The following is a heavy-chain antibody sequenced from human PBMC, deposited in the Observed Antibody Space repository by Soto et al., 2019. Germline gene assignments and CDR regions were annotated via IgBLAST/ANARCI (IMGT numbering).Heavy chain of an antibody. Sequence: SVKVSCKASGGTFSSYAISWVRQAPGQGLEWKGGIIPIFGTANYAQKFQGRVTITADESTSTAYMELSSLRSEDTAVYYCARVKGPYYDILTGPLNDAFDIWGQGTMVTVSS. CDR2: IIPIFGTA. V-gene: IGHV1-69*13. CDR3: ARVKGPYYDILTGPLNDAFDI. D-gene: IGHD3-9*01. CDR1: GGTFSSYA. J-gene: IGHJ3*02.